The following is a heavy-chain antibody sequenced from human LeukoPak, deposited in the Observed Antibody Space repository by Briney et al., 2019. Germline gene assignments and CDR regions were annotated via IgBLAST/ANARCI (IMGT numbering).Heavy chain of an antibody. CDR3: ARSWGDGSSSWDKHFDY. V-gene: IGHV1-2*02. D-gene: IGHD6-13*01. CDR2: INPNSGGT. J-gene: IGHJ4*02. CDR1: GYTFTGYY. Sequence: GASVKVSCTASGYTFTGYYMHWVRQAPGQGLEWMGWINPNSGGTNYAQKFQGRVTMTRDTSISTAYMELSRLRSDDTAVYYCARSWGDGSSSWDKHFDYWGQGTLVTVSS.